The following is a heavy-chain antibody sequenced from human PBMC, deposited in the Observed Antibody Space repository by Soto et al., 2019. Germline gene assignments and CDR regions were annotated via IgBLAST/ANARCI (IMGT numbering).Heavy chain of an antibody. D-gene: IGHD2-8*01. J-gene: IGHJ5*02. V-gene: IGHV4-30-2*01. CDR2: IYHSGST. Sequence: SETLSLTCGVSGGSISSGDYSWRWMRQPPGKGLEWIGYIYHSGSTYYNPSLKSRVTISVDRSKNQFSLKLSSVTAADTAVYYCARWWMYAPRFDPWGQRTLVIVPQ. CDR1: GGSISSGDYS. CDR3: ARWWMYAPRFDP.